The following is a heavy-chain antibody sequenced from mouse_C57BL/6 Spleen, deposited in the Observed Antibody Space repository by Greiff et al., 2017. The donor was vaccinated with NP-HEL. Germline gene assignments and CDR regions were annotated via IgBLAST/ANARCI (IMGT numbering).Heavy chain of an antibody. Sequence: LQESGAELVKPGASVKLSCKASGYTFTSYWMHWVKQRPGQGLEWIGMIHPNSGSTNYNEKFKSKATLTVDKSSSTAYMQLSSLTSEDSAVYYCARYDYGSSLDYWGQGTTLTVSS. V-gene: IGHV1-64*01. CDR2: IHPNSGST. D-gene: IGHD1-1*01. J-gene: IGHJ2*01. CDR3: ARYDYGSSLDY. CDR1: GYTFTSYW.